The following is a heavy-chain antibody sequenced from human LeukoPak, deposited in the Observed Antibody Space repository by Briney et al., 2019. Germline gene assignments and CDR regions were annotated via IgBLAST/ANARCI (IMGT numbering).Heavy chain of an antibody. CDR1: GYTFTSYA. Sequence: ASVKVSCKASGYTFTSYAISWVRQAPGQGLEWMGGIIPICGTANYAQKFQGRVTITADESTSTAYMELSSLRSGDTAVYYCARLRVDPYDILTGLSVDYYYGMDVWGQGTTVTVSS. CDR2: IIPICGTA. D-gene: IGHD3-9*01. J-gene: IGHJ6*02. V-gene: IGHV1-69*13. CDR3: ARLRVDPYDILTGLSVDYYYGMDV.